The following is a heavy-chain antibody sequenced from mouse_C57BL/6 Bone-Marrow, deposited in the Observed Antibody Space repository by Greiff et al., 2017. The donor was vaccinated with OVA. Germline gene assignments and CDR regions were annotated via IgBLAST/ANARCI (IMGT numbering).Heavy chain of an antibody. CDR3: AGDDYDGREY. CDR2: IYPGSGST. CDR1: GYTLTSSW. V-gene: IGHV1-55*01. Sequence: QVPLQQPGAELLQPGASVKLSCTASGYTLTSSWITWVKQRPRPGLEWVGDIYPGSGSTNYNEKFKSKATLTVDTSSSTAYMQLSSLTSEDSAVYCGAGDDYDGREYGGQGTSVTVSA. J-gene: IGHJ4*01. D-gene: IGHD2-4*01.